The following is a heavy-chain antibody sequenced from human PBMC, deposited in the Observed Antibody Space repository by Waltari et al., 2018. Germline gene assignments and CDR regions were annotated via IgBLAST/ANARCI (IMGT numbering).Heavy chain of an antibody. CDR3: TTFRHNWNEYYFDY. J-gene: IGHJ4*02. CDR2: IKSKTDGGKT. D-gene: IGHD1-20*01. Sequence: EVQLVESGGGLVKPGGSLRLSCAASGFTFSNAWMSWVRQAPGKGLEWVGRIKSKTDGGKTDYAEPVKGRFTISRDDSKNTLYLQMNSLKTEDTAVYYCTTFRHNWNEYYFDYWGQGTLVTVSS. V-gene: IGHV3-15*01. CDR1: GFTFSNAW.